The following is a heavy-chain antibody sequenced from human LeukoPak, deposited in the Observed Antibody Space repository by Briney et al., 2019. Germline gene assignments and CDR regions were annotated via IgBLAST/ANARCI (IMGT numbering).Heavy chain of an antibody. D-gene: IGHD5-18*01. CDR1: GGSISSSSYY. V-gene: IGHV4-39*07. J-gene: IGHJ4*02. CDR2: IYYSGST. CDR3: ARDAPQHTAMVDY. Sequence: SETLSLTCTVSGGSISSSSYYWGWIRQPPGTGLEWIGSIYYSGSTYYNPSLKSRVTISVDTSKNQFSLKLSSVTAADTAVYYCARDAPQHTAMVDYWGQGTLVTVSS.